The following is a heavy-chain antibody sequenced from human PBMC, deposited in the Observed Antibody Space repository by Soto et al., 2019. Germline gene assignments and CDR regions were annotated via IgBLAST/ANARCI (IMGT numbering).Heavy chain of an antibody. Sequence: GGSLRLSCTASGFTLSSYWMNWVRQAPGKRPEWVANMGENENEKYYVDSGRFTLSRDNAKNSLYLQMNSLRAEDTAVYYCARFYYDSSGYLPSPYYYYYGMDVWGQGTTVTVSS. D-gene: IGHD3-22*01. J-gene: IGHJ6*02. CDR1: GFTLSSYW. V-gene: IGHV3-7*04. CDR2: MGENENEK. CDR3: ARFYYDSSGYLPSPYYYYYGMDV.